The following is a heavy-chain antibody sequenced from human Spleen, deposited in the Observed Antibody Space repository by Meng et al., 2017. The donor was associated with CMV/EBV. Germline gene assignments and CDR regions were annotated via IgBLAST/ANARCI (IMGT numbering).Heavy chain of an antibody. Sequence: LSCTVSGGSISSYYWSWIRQPPGKGLEWIGYIYYSGSTNYNPSLKSRVTISVDTSKNQFSLKLSSVTAADTAVYYCAREGSGSFEDYWGQGTLVTVSS. D-gene: IGHD1-26*01. CDR2: IYYSGST. V-gene: IGHV4-59*01. J-gene: IGHJ4*02. CDR1: GGSISSYY. CDR3: AREGSGSFEDY.